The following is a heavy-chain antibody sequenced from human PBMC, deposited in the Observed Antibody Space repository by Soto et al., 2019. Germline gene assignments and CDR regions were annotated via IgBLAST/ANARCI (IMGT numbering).Heavy chain of an antibody. D-gene: IGHD2-21*01. CDR3: ARSRHAIPCGYDY. Sequence: QVQLVQSGAEVKKPGASVKVSCKASGYTFTGYYMHWVRQAPGQGLEWMGWINPNSGGTNYAQKFQGWVTMARDTSISTAYMELSRLRSDDTAVYDCARSRHAIPCGYDYWGQGTLVTVSS. CDR1: GYTFTGYY. V-gene: IGHV1-2*04. J-gene: IGHJ4*02. CDR2: INPNSGGT.